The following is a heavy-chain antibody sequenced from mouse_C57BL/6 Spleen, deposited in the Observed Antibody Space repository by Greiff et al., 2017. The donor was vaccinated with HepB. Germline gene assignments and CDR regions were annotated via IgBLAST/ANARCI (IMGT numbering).Heavy chain of an antibody. D-gene: IGHD1-1*01. Sequence: QVQLKQPGAELVKPGASVKLSCKASGYTFTSYWMHWVKQRPGQGLEWIGMIHPNSGITNYNEKFKSKATLTVDKSSSTAYLQLSSLTSEVSAVYYCARTGYGSSYWYFDVWGTGTTVTVSS. V-gene: IGHV1-64*01. J-gene: IGHJ1*03. CDR1: GYTFTSYW. CDR2: IHPNSGIT. CDR3: ARTGYGSSYWYFDV.